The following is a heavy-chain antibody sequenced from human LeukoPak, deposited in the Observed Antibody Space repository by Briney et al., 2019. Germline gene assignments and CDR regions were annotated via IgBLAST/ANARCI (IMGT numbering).Heavy chain of an antibody. V-gene: IGHV3-30*18. J-gene: IGHJ4*02. D-gene: IGHD3-22*01. CDR2: ISYDGSNK. CDR3: AKEGDSSGYLY. Sequence: GGSLRLSCAASGFTFSSYGMHWFRQAPGKGLEWVAVISYDGSNKYYADSVKGRFTISRDNSKNTLYLQMNSLRAEDTAVYYCAKEGDSSGYLYWGQGTLVTVSS. CDR1: GFTFSSYG.